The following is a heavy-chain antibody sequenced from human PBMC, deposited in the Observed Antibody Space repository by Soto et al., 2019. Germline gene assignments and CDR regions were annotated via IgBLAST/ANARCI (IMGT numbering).Heavy chain of an antibody. J-gene: IGHJ2*01. CDR1: GFTFINYA. CDR2: ISGGGDAP. D-gene: IGHD2-2*01. CDR3: ARKVPGSTSRQDYWSFDL. Sequence: EVQLLESGGGLVQPGGSLRLSCAGSGFTFINYAMNWVRQAPGKGLEWVSTISGGGDAPFFADSVRGRFTIARDNSKNTVTLQMNNLGVDDTSVYFCARKVPGSTSRQDYWSFDLWGRGNLVTVSS. V-gene: IGHV3-23*01.